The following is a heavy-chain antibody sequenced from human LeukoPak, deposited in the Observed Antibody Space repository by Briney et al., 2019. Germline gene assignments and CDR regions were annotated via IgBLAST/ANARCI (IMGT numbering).Heavy chain of an antibody. CDR1: GGSISSSNW. V-gene: IGHV4-4*02. CDR3: ARKYYYGSGSYYSGGHFDY. J-gene: IGHJ4*02. Sequence: SETLSLTCAVSGGSISSSNWWSWVRQPPGKGLEWIGEIYHSGSTNYNPSLKSRVTISVDKSKNQFSLKLSSVTAADTAVYYCARKYYYGSGSYYSGGHFDYWGQGTLVTVSS. D-gene: IGHD3-10*01. CDR2: IYHSGST.